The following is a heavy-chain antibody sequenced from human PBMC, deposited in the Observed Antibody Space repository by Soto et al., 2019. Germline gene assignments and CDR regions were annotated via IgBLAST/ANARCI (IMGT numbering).Heavy chain of an antibody. D-gene: IGHD3-10*01. CDR3: ARGFGELLITWFDP. Sequence: QVQLQESGPGLVKPSGTLSLTCAVSGASISTSTWWSWVRQPPGKGLEWIGDIYHSGTTNYNPSLKSRVTKSVDTSKNQCSVNLTPLTAADTAVYYCARGFGELLITWFDPWGQGTRVTVTS. V-gene: IGHV4-4*02. CDR1: GASISTSTW. J-gene: IGHJ5*02. CDR2: IYHSGTT.